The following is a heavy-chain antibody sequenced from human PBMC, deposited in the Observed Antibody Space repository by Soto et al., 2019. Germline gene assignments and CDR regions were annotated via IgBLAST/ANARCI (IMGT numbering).Heavy chain of an antibody. CDR1: GFSLSTIGVG. D-gene: IGHD3-10*01. CDR2: IYWADAK. CDR3: AHRRGFGELLS. Sequence: QITLKESGPTLVKPTQTLTLTCTFSGFSLSTIGVGVGWIRQPPGTALEWLALIYWADAKGYSPSLKSTRTITKHTSKTQVVLTMTNMDPVDTATYYCAHRRGFGELLSWGQGTLVTVSS. V-gene: IGHV2-5*02. J-gene: IGHJ4*02.